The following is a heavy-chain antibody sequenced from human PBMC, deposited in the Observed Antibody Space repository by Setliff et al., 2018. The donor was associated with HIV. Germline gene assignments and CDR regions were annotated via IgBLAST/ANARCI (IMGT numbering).Heavy chain of an antibody. V-gene: IGHV4-31*03. CDR1: GGSISSGGFY. J-gene: IGHJ4*02. D-gene: IGHD2-2*01. CDR3: ARGFDYAQRPPLYYFDY. CDR2: IYYSGNP. Sequence: SETLSLTCTVTGGSISSGGFYWTWIRQHPGKGLEWIGCIYYSGNPFYNPSLRSRVTISLDTSKNQFSLKLSSVTAADTAVYYCARGFDYAQRPPLYYFDYWGQGTLVTVSS.